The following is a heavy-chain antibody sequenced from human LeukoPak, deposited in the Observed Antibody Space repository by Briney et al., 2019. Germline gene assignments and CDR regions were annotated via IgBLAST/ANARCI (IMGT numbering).Heavy chain of an antibody. Sequence: VASVKVSCKASGYTFTGDYMHWVRQAPGQGLECRGWINPNSGGTNYAQKFQGRVTMTRDTSISTDYMELSKLRSDDTAVYYCARECTNGVCYAFDYWGQGTLVTVSS. CDR1: GYTFTGDY. D-gene: IGHD2-8*01. CDR3: ARECTNGVCYAFDY. V-gene: IGHV1-2*02. CDR2: INPNSGGT. J-gene: IGHJ4*02.